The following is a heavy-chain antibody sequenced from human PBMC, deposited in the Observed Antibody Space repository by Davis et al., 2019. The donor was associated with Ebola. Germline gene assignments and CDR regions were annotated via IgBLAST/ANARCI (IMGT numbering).Heavy chain of an antibody. CDR2: ISRSSSGT. D-gene: IGHD4-17*01. Sequence: GESLKISCAASGFTFSNYAMSWVRQAPGKGLEWVSTISRSSSGTYYADSVKGRFTISRDNSKNTLYVQLNSLRADDTAVYFCAKWADYGDFAFTDYWGQGTLVTVSS. J-gene: IGHJ4*02. CDR3: AKWADYGDFAFTDY. CDR1: GFTFSNYA. V-gene: IGHV3-23*01.